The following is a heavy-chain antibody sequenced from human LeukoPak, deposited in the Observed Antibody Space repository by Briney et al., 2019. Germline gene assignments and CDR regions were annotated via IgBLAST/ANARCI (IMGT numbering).Heavy chain of an antibody. V-gene: IGHV4-59*08. Sequence: SETLSLTCTVSGGSISSYYWSWIRQPPGKGLEWIGYIYYSGSTNYNPSLKSRVTISVDTSKNQFSLKLSSVTAADTAVYYCARPYSSSGAFDIWGQGTMVTVSS. CDR1: GGSISSYY. CDR3: ARPYSSSGAFDI. CDR2: IYYSGST. D-gene: IGHD6-13*01. J-gene: IGHJ3*02.